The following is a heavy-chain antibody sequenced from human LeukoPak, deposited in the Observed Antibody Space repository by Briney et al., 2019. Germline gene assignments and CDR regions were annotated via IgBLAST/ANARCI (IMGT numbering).Heavy chain of an antibody. V-gene: IGHV4-61*02. CDR3: ARDDPPNMDV. CDR1: GGSISSGSYY. J-gene: IGHJ6*03. CDR2: IYTSGST. Sequence: PSETLSLTCTVSGGSISSGSYYWSWIRQPAGKGLEWIGRIYTSGSTNYNPSLKSRVTISVDTSKNQFSLKLSSVTAADTAVYYCARDDPPNMDVWGKGTTVTVSS.